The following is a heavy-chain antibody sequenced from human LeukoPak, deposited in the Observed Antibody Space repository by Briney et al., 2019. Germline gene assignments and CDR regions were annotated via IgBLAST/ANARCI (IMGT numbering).Heavy chain of an antibody. CDR1: GGSLSGYF. CDR3: ARDQNEVGSGD. D-gene: IGHD1-26*01. CDR2: INQSGSA. V-gene: IGHV4-34*01. J-gene: IGHJ4*02. Sequence: SETLSLTCAVYGGSLSGYFWSGIGQPPGKGLEWIGEINQSGSANYNPSLESRVTISVDTYKNQFSLKLSSVTAADTAVYYCARDQNEVGSGDWGMGTMVTVSA.